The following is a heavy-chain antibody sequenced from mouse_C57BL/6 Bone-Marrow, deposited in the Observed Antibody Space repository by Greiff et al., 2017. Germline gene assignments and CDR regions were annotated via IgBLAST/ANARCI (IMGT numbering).Heavy chain of an antibody. J-gene: IGHJ2*01. V-gene: IGHV1-50*01. Sequence: VQLQQPGAELVKPGASVKLSCKASGYTFTSYWMQWVKQRPGQGLEWIGEIDPSDSYTNYNQKFKGKATLTVDTSSSTAYMQLSSLISEDSAVYYCAWYGNLYLDYWGQGTTLTDSS. CDR2: IDPSDSYT. CDR3: AWYGNLYLDY. CDR1: GYTFTSYW. D-gene: IGHD2-10*02.